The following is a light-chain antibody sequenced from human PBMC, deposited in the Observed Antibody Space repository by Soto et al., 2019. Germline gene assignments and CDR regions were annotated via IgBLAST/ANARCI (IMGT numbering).Light chain of an antibody. CDR1: QDISHF. J-gene: IGKJ1*01. V-gene: IGKV1-27*01. Sequence: IQMTQSPSSLSASAGDRVTITCRASQDISHFLAWYQHKPGKVPKLLIYAASILQSGVPPRFSGSGSGTDFTLTISSLQPEDVATYYCQKYNTVPRTFGQGTKVDIK. CDR3: QKYNTVPRT. CDR2: AAS.